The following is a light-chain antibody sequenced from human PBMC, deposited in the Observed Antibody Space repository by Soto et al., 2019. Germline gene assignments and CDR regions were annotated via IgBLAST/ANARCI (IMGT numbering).Light chain of an antibody. Sequence: EIVLKQSPATLSVYPRERVTLSCRASQSVSSRLAWYHQKPGQSPRLLIYGASTRATGIPARFSGSGSGTEFTLTISSLQSEDFGLYYCHQYNNFWTFGQGTKVDIK. CDR1: QSVSSR. V-gene: IGKV3-15*01. J-gene: IGKJ1*01. CDR3: HQYNNFWT. CDR2: GAS.